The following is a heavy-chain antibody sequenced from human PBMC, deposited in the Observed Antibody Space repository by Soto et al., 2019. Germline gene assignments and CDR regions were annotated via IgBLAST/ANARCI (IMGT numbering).Heavy chain of an antibody. J-gene: IGHJ4*02. D-gene: IGHD3-22*01. CDR3: WRVFLYYGRFFDQ. CDR2: ICESGPTA. CDR1: GFTLTTFD. Sequence: PGGSLRLSCAASGFTLTTFDMVWVRQAPGKGLEWISPICESGPTANYAGSMKGRLTISRDIARNTVYLEMSSLTAEDTAVYYCWRVFLYYGRFFDQWGQGTLVTVSS. V-gene: IGHV3-48*03.